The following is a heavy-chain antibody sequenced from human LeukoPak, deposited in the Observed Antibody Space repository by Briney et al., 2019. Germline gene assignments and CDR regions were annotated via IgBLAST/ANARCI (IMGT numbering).Heavy chain of an antibody. V-gene: IGHV1-69*05. CDR2: IIPIFGTA. CDR1: GGTFSSYA. Sequence: SVKVSCKASGGTFSSYAISWVRQAPGQGLEWMGGIIPIFGTANYAQKFQGRVTITTDESTSTAYMELSSLRSEDTAVYYCATSPYYSSYDAFDIWGQGTMVTVSP. D-gene: IGHD6-6*01. CDR3: ATSPYYSSYDAFDI. J-gene: IGHJ3*02.